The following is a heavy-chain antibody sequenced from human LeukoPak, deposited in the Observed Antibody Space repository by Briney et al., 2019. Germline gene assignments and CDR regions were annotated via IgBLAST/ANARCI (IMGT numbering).Heavy chain of an antibody. CDR3: AKGALEWTYYFDF. CDR1: GLTFSSYA. Sequence: GGSLRLSCAASGLTFSSYAMTWVRQAPGKGLECISAISGSAGTTYYADSVKGQFTISRDNSKNTLSLQMSSLRAEDTAVYYCAKGALEWTYYFDFWGQGTLVTGSS. D-gene: IGHD3-3*01. V-gene: IGHV3-23*01. CDR2: ISGSAGTT. J-gene: IGHJ4*02.